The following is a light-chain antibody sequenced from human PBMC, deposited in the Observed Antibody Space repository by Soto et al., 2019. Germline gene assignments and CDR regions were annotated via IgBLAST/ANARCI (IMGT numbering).Light chain of an antibody. CDR2: AAS. J-gene: IGKJ5*01. CDR1: QDISYF. V-gene: IGKV1-9*01. Sequence: IPVTRSPSSLSAYEGDRVTIACRASQDISYFLAWYQQKPGKAPNLLINAASTLQSGVPSRFSGSGSGTDFTLTISSLQPEDFATYFCQQLNIYPLTFGQGRRLEIK. CDR3: QQLNIYPLT.